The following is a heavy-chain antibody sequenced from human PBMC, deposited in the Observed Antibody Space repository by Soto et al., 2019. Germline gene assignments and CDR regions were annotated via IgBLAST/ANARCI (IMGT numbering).Heavy chain of an antibody. J-gene: IGHJ6*02. V-gene: IGHV4-4*02. CDR1: GDPISSSKW. Sequence: SETLSLTCAVSGDPISSSKWWTWVRQTPGKGLEWIGKVDQNGITNYNPSLESRVTILKDNSKNQLSLKLTSVTAVDSAVYYCARLNRDYYYYGMDVWGQGATVTVSS. CDR3: ARLNRDYYYYGMDV. CDR2: VDQNGIT.